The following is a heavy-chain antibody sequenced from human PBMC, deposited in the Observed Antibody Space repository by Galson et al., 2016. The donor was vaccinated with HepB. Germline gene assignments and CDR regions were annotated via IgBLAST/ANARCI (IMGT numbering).Heavy chain of an antibody. CDR3: AKGLNWNTPYYFDS. V-gene: IGHV1-69*13. Sequence: SVKVSCKASGDTFSKYVINWVRQAPGQGLEWMGEIIPMFGTPNYAQKFQGRVTIIADESTKTVNMDLNSLRSGDTAMYYCAKGLNWNTPYYFDSWGQGTLVIVSS. CDR2: IIPMFGTP. J-gene: IGHJ4*02. CDR1: GDTFSKYV. D-gene: IGHD1/OR15-1a*01.